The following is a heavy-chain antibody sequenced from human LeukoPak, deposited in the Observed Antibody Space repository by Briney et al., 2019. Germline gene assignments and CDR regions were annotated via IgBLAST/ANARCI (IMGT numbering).Heavy chain of an antibody. CDR2: IYHSGST. CDR3: AGLGGTKGY. Sequence: SETLSLTCAVSGYSISSGYYWGWIRQPPGKGLEWIGSIYHSGSTYYSPSLKSRVTISVDTSKNQFSLKLSSVTAADTAVYYCAGLGGTKGYWGQGTLVTVSS. D-gene: IGHD2-2*01. V-gene: IGHV4-38-2*01. CDR1: GYSISSGYY. J-gene: IGHJ4*02.